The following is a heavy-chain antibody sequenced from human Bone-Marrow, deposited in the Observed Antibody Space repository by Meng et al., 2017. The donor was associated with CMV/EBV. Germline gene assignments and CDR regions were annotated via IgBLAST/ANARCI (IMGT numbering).Heavy chain of an antibody. Sequence: GESLKISCTASGFTFGDYAMSWVRQAPGKGLEWVGFIRSKAYGGTTEYAASVRGRFRTSRDNAKSSLYLQMNSLRAEDTAVYFCARVPEWCMTCFDYWRQGTLVTVSS. CDR2: IRSKAYGGTT. CDR1: GFTFGDYA. J-gene: IGHJ4*02. CDR3: ARVPEWCMTCFDY. V-gene: IGHV3-49*04. D-gene: IGHD2-8*01.